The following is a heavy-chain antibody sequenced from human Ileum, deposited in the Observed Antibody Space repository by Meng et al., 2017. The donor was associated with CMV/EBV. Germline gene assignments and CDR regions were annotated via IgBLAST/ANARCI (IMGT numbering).Heavy chain of an antibody. J-gene: IGHJ6*02. D-gene: IGHD3-3*01. CDR1: GYTFSSYG. Sequence: ASVKVSCKASGYTFSSYGISWVRQAPGQGLEWMGWISANNGNTNLAQKLQDIITMTTDASTSTAYMELRNLRSDDTAVYFCARDSPPRGIWSGSYFYYYFGMDVWGQGTTVTVSS. CDR3: ARDSPPRGIWSGSYFYYYFGMDV. V-gene: IGHV1-18*01. CDR2: ISANNGNT.